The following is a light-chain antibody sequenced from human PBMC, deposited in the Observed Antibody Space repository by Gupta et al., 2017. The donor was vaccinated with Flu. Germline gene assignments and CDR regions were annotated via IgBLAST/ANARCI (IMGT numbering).Light chain of an antibody. Sequence: EIVMTQSPATLSVSPGERATLSCRASQSVSSNLAWYKQKPGQAPRLLIYGASTRATGIPARFSGSGSGTEFTLTISSLQSEDFAVYYCQQYNNWPPWTFCQGTKVEIK. CDR2: GAS. J-gene: IGKJ1*01. CDR3: QQYNNWPPWT. V-gene: IGKV3-15*01. CDR1: QSVSSN.